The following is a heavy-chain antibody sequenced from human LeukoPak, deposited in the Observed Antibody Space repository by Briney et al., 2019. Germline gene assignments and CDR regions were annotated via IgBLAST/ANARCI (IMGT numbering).Heavy chain of an antibody. J-gene: IGHJ3*02. V-gene: IGHV4-30-2*01. Sequence: PSETLSLTCTVSGGPISSGGYYWSWIRQPPGKGLEWIGYIYHSGSTYYNPSLKSRVTISVDRSKNQFSLKLSSVTAADTAVYYCARAETLLLSRNAFDIWGQGTMVTVSS. CDR3: ARAETLLLSRNAFDI. CDR1: GGPISSGGYY. CDR2: IYHSGST.